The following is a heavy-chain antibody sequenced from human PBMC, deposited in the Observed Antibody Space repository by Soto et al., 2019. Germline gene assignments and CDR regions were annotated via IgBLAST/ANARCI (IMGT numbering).Heavy chain of an antibody. CDR3: ARVSRGAALWFDP. CDR2: IYYSGST. J-gene: IGHJ5*02. V-gene: IGHV4-31*03. CDR1: GGSISSGGYY. D-gene: IGHD3-10*01. Sequence: SETLSLTCTVSGGSISSGGYYWSWIRQHPGKGLEWIGYIYYSGSTYYNPSLKSRVTISVDTSKNQFSLKLSSVTAADTAVYYCARVSRGAALWFDPWGQGTLVTVSS.